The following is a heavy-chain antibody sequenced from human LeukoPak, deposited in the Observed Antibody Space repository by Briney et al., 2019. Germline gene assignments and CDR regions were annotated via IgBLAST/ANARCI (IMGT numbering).Heavy chain of an antibody. CDR2: NYYSGST. D-gene: IGHD6-13*01. V-gene: IGHV4-59*01. CDR1: GGSISSYY. J-gene: IGHJ4*02. Sequence: SETLSLTCTVSGGSISSYYWSWMRQPPGKRLEWIGYNYYSGSTNYNPSLKSRVTISVDTSKNQFSLKLSSVTTADTAVYYCARGLMMAVAGRGEFHYWGQGTLVTVSS. CDR3: ARGLMMAVAGRGEFHY.